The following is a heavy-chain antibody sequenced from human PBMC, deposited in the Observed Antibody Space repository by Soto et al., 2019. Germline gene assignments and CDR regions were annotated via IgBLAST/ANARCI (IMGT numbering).Heavy chain of an antibody. V-gene: IGHV3-30*03. Sequence: GGSLRLSCAASGFTFSSYGMHWVRQAPGKGLEWVAVISYDGSNKYYADSVKGRFTISRDNSKNTLYLQMNSLRAEDTAVYYCASLLLWFGEGAFDIWGQGTMVTVSS. J-gene: IGHJ3*02. CDR3: ASLLLWFGEGAFDI. CDR2: ISYDGSNK. CDR1: GFTFSSYG. D-gene: IGHD3-10*01.